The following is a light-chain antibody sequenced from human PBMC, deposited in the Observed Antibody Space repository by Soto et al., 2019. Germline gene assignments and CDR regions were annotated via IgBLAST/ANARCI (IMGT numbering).Light chain of an antibody. CDR1: ESVSSW. V-gene: IGKV1-5*03. J-gene: IGKJ2*01. Sequence: DIQMTQSPSALSASVGDSVTITCRASESVSSWLAWYQQQPGKAPKLLIYKASILGSGVPSRFSGGGSGTEFTLTISSLQPDDFATYYCQQYNSWYTFGQGTKLEIK. CDR3: QQYNSWYT. CDR2: KAS.